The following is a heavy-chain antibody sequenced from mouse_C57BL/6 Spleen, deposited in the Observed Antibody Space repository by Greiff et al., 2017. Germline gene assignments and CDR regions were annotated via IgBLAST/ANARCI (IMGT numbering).Heavy chain of an antibody. J-gene: IGHJ2*01. CDR1: GYAFSSSW. D-gene: IGHD3-3*01. V-gene: IGHV1-82*01. CDR3: ARGGRGFDY. CDR2: IYPGDGDT. Sequence: QVQLQQSGPELVKPGASVKISCKASGYAFSSSWMNWVKQRPGKGLEWIGRIYPGDGDTNYNGKFKGKATLTADQSSSTAYMQLSSLTSEDSAVYFCARGGRGFDYWGQGTTRTVSS.